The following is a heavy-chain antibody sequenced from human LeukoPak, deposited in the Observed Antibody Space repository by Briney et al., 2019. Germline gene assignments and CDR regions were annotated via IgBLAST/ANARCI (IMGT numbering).Heavy chain of an antibody. CDR2: IYYSGST. D-gene: IGHD6-13*01. Sequence: PSETLSLTCTVSGGSISSYYWSWIRQPPGKGLEWIGYIYYSGSTNYNLSLKSRVTISVDTSKNQFSLKLSSVTAADTAVYYCARAIAAAALDAFDIWGQGTMVTVSS. V-gene: IGHV4-59*08. CDR3: ARAIAAAALDAFDI. CDR1: GGSISSYY. J-gene: IGHJ3*02.